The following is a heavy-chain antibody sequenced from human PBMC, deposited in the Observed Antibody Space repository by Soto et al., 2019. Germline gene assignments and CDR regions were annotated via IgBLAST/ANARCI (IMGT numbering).Heavy chain of an antibody. J-gene: IGHJ5*02. Sequence: SESLALGCAVYGETFSGYYWSWIRQTPGKGLEWIGEINHSGSTNYNPSLKSRVTISVDTSKNQFSLKLSSVTAADTAVYYCARGYYYDSSGYSENWFDPWGQGTLVTVSS. V-gene: IGHV4-34*01. CDR2: INHSGST. D-gene: IGHD3-22*01. CDR3: ARGYYYDSSGYSENWFDP. CDR1: GETFSGYY.